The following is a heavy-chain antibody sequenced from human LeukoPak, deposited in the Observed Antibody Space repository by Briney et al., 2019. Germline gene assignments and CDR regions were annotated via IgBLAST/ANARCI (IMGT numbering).Heavy chain of an antibody. CDR1: GYTFTSYG. CDR2: ISAYNGNT. J-gene: IGHJ4*02. Sequence: ASVKVSCKASGYTFTSYGISWVRQAPGQGLEWMGWISAYNGNTNYAQKLQGRVTMTTDTSTSTAYMEMRSLKSDDPAVYYCARVPEDIVVVPAALPDYWGQGTLVTVSS. V-gene: IGHV1-18*01. CDR3: ARVPEDIVVVPAALPDY. D-gene: IGHD2-2*01.